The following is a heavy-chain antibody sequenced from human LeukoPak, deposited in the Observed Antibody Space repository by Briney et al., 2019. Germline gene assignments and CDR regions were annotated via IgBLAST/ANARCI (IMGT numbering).Heavy chain of an antibody. Sequence: GGSLRLSRAASGFTFSSYGMHWVRQAPGKGLEWVAVIWYDGSNKYYADSVKGRFTISRDNAKNSLYLQMNSLRAEDTAVYYCARVPPRYGYDYYWGQGTLVTVSS. CDR1: GFTFSSYG. CDR2: IWYDGSNK. CDR3: ARVPPRYGYDYY. J-gene: IGHJ4*02. D-gene: IGHD5-18*01. V-gene: IGHV3-33*01.